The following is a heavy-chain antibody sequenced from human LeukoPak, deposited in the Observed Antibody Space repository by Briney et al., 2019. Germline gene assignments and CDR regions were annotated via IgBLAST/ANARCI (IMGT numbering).Heavy chain of an antibody. CDR2: IGTTGDP. CDR3: ARAYSSTWYDSPLDY. V-gene: IGHV3-13*05. CDR1: GFTFSSYD. J-gene: IGHJ4*02. D-gene: IGHD6-13*01. Sequence: GGSLRLSCAASGFTFSSYDMHWVRHATGKGLEWVSGIGTTGDPYYPGSVKGRFTISRENAKNSFYLQMNSLRAGDTAVYYCARAYSSTWYDSPLDYWGQGTLVTVSS.